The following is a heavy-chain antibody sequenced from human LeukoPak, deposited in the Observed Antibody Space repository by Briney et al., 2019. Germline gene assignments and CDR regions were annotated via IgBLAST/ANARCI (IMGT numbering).Heavy chain of an antibody. CDR2: ISYDGSNK. J-gene: IGHJ4*02. CDR1: GFTFNNAW. CDR3: ARVHRGYSYGRLDY. V-gene: IGHV3-30*03. D-gene: IGHD5-18*01. Sequence: PGGSLRLSCAASGFTFNNAWMSWVRQAPGKGLEWVAVISYDGSNKYYADSVKGRFTISRDNAKNSLYLEMNSLRDVDTAVYYCARVHRGYSYGRLDYWGQGTLVTVSS.